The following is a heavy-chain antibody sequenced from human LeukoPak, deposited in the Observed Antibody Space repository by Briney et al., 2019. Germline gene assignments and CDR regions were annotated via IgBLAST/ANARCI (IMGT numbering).Heavy chain of an antibody. Sequence: ASVKVSCKASGYTFTSYDINWVRQAAGHGLEWVGWMNPNSGNTGYAPKFQGRVTITADESTSTAYMELSSLRSEDTAVYYCARGGNYYDSSGYAEKPYYFDYWGQGTLVTVSS. CDR1: GYTFTSYD. D-gene: IGHD3-22*01. V-gene: IGHV1-8*01. CDR3: ARGGNYYDSSGYAEKPYYFDY. CDR2: MNPNSGNT. J-gene: IGHJ4*02.